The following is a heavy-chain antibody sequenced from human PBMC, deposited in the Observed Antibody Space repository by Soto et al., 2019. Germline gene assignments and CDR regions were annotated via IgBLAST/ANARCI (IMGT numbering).Heavy chain of an antibody. Sequence: SGPTLVNPTQTLTLTCTFSGFSLDTRGMCVSWIRQPPGKALEWLALIDWDDDKYYTTSLKTRLTISKDTSKNQVALTMTKMEPVDTGTYYCARMRGSYISHLDSWGQGAVVTVSS. CDR1: GFSLDTRGMC. V-gene: IGHV2-70*01. CDR2: IDWDDDK. J-gene: IGHJ4*02. CDR3: ARMRGSYISHLDS. D-gene: IGHD2-2*02.